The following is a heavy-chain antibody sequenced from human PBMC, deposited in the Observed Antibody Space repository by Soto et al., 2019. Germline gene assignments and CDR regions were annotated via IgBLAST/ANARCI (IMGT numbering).Heavy chain of an antibody. V-gene: IGHV3-15*01. J-gene: IGHJ4*02. CDR3: TTYDNSRFDY. Sequence: GGSLRLSCIASGFSFSNAWMSWVRQIPGKGLEFVGRIKSKSDGGTAEHAAPVKGRFSLSRGDSKNTLYLQMNSLKTEDTALYYCTTYDNSRFDYWGQGTQVTVSS. D-gene: IGHD3-22*01. CDR1: GFSFSNAW. CDR2: IKSKSDGGTA.